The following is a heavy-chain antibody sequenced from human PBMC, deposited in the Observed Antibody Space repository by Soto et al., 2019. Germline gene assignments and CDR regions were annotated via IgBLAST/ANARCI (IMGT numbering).Heavy chain of an antibody. J-gene: IGHJ4*02. CDR3: VRGSYDWKGIDY. V-gene: IGHV3-74*01. Sequence: EVPLVESGGGLIQPGGSLRLSCAASGFTFSNFWMYWVRQAPGKGLLWVSRIRGDGRSTDYEDSVKGRFTISRDNTNNMLHLQMNSLRAEDTAVYHCVRGSYDWKGIDYWGQGTQVTVSS. CDR1: GFTFSNFW. CDR2: IRGDGRST. D-gene: IGHD1-20*01.